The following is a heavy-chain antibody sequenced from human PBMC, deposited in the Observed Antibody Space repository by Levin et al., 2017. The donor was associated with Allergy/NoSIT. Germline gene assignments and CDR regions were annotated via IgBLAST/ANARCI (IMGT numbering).Heavy chain of an antibody. CDR2: ISYDGSNK. D-gene: IGHD4-17*01. CDR1: GFTFSSYA. J-gene: IGHJ4*02. Sequence: GGSLRLSCAASGFTFSSYAMHWVRQAPGKGLEWVAVISYDGSNKYYADSVKGRFTISRDNSKNTLYLQMNSLRAEDTAVYYCARDYGDYVAVNYFDYWGQGTLVTVSS. CDR3: ARDYGDYVAVNYFDY. V-gene: IGHV3-30-3*01.